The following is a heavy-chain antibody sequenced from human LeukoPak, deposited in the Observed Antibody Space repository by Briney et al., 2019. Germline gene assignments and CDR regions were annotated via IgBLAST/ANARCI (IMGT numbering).Heavy chain of an antibody. Sequence: PGGSLRLSCAASGFTFSSHGMNWVRQAPGKGLEWIGEIYHSGSTNYNPSLKSRVTISVDKSKNQFSLKLSSVTAADTAVYYCARDVGATRKYFQHWGQGTLVTVSS. CDR1: GFTFSSHGM. CDR2: IYHSGST. V-gene: IGHV4-4*02. CDR3: ARDVGATRKYFQH. J-gene: IGHJ1*01. D-gene: IGHD1-26*01.